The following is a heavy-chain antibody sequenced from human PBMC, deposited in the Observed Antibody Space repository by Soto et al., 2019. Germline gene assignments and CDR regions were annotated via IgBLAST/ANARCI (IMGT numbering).Heavy chain of an antibody. CDR3: AREITIFGVVNAPDY. CDR1: GFTFRTYS. CDR2: ISSSSSTI. V-gene: IGHV3-48*02. D-gene: IGHD3-3*01. Sequence: GGSMRLSCAVSGFTFRTYSMNWVRQAHGKGLEWVSYISSSSSTIYYADSVKGRFTISRDNAKNSLYLQMNSLRDEDTSVYYCAREITIFGVVNAPDYWGQGTLVTVSS. J-gene: IGHJ4*02.